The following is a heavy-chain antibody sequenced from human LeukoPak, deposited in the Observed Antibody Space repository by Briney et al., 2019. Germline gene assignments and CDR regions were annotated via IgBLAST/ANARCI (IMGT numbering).Heavy chain of an antibody. V-gene: IGHV4-34*01. Sequence: SETLSLTCAVYGRSFSGYYWSWIRQLPGKGLEWIGEINHSGSTNYNPSLKSRVTISVDTSKNQFSLKLSSVPAADTAVYYCARGGDYYDSSGYSSWGQGTLVTVSS. J-gene: IGHJ5*02. D-gene: IGHD3-22*01. CDR2: INHSGST. CDR3: ARGGDYYDSSGYSS. CDR1: GRSFSGYY.